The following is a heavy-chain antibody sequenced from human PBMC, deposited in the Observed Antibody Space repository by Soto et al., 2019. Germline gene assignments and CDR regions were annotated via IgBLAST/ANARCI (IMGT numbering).Heavy chain of an antibody. J-gene: IGHJ3*02. D-gene: IGHD2-2*01. Sequence: SETLSLTCTVSGGSISSGGYYWSWIRQHPGKGLEWIGYIYYSGSTYYNPSLKSRVTISVDTSKNQFSLKLSSVTAADTAVYYCARAFLDCSSTSCPNDAFDIWGQGTMVTVSS. V-gene: IGHV4-31*03. CDR2: IYYSGST. CDR1: GGSISSGGYY. CDR3: ARAFLDCSSTSCPNDAFDI.